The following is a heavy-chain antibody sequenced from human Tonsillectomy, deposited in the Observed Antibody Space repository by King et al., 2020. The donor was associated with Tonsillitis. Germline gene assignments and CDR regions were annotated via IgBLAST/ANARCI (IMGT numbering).Heavy chain of an antibody. D-gene: IGHD4/OR15-4a*01. J-gene: IGHJ4*02. Sequence: QLQESGPGLVTPSGTLSLTCTVSGGSMSSHSWSWIRQSPGRGLEWIGHLFNAGSPNHNPSFKSRVTMSADTSKNLFSLKVTSVTAADTAVYYCARLVLTGHWGPYYFDYWGQGTLVTVSS. CDR2: LFNAGSP. CDR1: GGSMSSHS. CDR3: ARLVLTGHWGPYYFDY. V-gene: IGHV4-59*08.